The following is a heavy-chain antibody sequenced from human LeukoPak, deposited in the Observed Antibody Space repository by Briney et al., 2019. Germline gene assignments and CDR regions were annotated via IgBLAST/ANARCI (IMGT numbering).Heavy chain of an antibody. CDR1: GFTFSSYG. J-gene: IGHJ4*02. Sequence: GGSLRLSCAASGFTFSSYGMSWVRQAPGKGLEWVSAISGSGGSTYYADSVKGRFTISRDNSKNTLYLQMNSLRAEDTAVYYCAKSRGATTEADYWGQGTLVTVSS. CDR3: AKSRGATTEADY. D-gene: IGHD1-26*01. CDR2: ISGSGGST. V-gene: IGHV3-23*01.